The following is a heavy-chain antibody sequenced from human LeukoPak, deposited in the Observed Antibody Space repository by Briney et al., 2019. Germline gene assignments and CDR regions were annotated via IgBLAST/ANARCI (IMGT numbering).Heavy chain of an antibody. CDR2: ISSSGGSI. V-gene: IGHV3-48*01. CDR3: AREGGSAARSDY. D-gene: IGHD6-6*01. CDR1: GFTFSTYS. J-gene: IGHJ4*02. Sequence: GGSLRLSCAASGFTFSTYSMNWVPQAPGKGLEWVSYISSSGGSIYYADSVKGRFTISRDNAENSLYLQLNGLRAEDAAVYYCAREGGSAARSDYWGQGTLVTVSS.